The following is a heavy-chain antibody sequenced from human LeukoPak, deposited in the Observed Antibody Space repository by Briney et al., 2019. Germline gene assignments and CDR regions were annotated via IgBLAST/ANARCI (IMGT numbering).Heavy chain of an antibody. CDR3: ARAYSSPNWFDP. D-gene: IGHD6-13*01. Sequence: SGGSLRLSCAASGFTFSSYWLSWVRQAPGKGLEWVANIKQDGSEKYHADSVKGRFTISRDNAKNSLYLQMNSLRAEDTAVYYCARAYSSPNWFDPWGQGTLVSVSS. CDR2: IKQDGSEK. V-gene: IGHV3-7*04. CDR1: GFTFSSYW. J-gene: IGHJ5*02.